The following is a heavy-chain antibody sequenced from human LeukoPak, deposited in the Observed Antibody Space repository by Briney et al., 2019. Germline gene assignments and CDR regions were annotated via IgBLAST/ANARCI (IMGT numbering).Heavy chain of an antibody. D-gene: IGHD3-10*01. Sequence: SETLSLTCAVSGGSISSGGYSWSWIRQPPGKGLEWIEYIYHSGSTYYNPSLKSRVTISVDRSKNQFSLKLSSVTAADTAVYYCARAIVVSSGSYSFYFDYWGQGTLVTVSS. V-gene: IGHV4-30-2*01. J-gene: IGHJ4*02. CDR3: ARAIVVSSGSYSFYFDY. CDR1: GGSISSGGYS. CDR2: IYHSGST.